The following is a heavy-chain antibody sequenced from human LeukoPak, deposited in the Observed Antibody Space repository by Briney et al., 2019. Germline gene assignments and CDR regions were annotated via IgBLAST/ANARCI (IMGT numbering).Heavy chain of an antibody. Sequence: GGSLRLSCAASGFTFSSYSMNWVRQAPGKGLEWVSSISSSSSYIYYADSVKGRFTISRDNAKNSLYLQMNSLRAEDTAVYYCASRGGDYGDYNYFDYWGQGTLVTVSS. D-gene: IGHD4-17*01. CDR3: ASRGGDYGDYNYFDY. CDR2: ISSSSSYI. V-gene: IGHV3-21*01. CDR1: GFTFSSYS. J-gene: IGHJ4*02.